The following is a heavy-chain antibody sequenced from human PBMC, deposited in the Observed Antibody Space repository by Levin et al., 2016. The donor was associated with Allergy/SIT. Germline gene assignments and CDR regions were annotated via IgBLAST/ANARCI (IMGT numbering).Heavy chain of an antibody. CDR2: IISSSSYI. Sequence: GGSLRLSCAASGFTFSSYSMNWVRQAPGKGLEWVSSIISSSSYIYYADSVKGRFTISRDNAKNSLYLQMNSLRAEDTAVYYCAREGGDRDYFDYWGQGTLVTVSS. V-gene: IGHV3-21*01. J-gene: IGHJ4*02. D-gene: IGHD3-10*01. CDR3: AREGGDRDYFDY. CDR1: GFTFSSYS.